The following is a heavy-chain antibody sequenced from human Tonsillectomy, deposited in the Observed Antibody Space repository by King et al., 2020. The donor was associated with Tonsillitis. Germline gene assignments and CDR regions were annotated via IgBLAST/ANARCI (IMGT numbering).Heavy chain of an antibody. Sequence: VQLVESGGGVVQPGRSLRLSCAASGFTFSTYGMHWVRQAPGKGLEWVGVSFFDGSEIYYADSVKGRFTISRDNDKNTLYLQMNSLRADDMAMYSCAREKVNYGFDYWGQGTLVTVSS. CDR2: SFFDGSEI. CDR3: AREKVNYGFDY. D-gene: IGHD4-17*01. V-gene: IGHV3-33*01. CDR1: GFTFSTYG. J-gene: IGHJ4*02.